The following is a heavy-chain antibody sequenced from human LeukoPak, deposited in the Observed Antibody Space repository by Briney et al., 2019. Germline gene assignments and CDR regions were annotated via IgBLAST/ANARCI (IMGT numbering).Heavy chain of an antibody. CDR3: ARAFFGGASGY. V-gene: IGHV3-23*01. Sequence: GGSLRLSCAASGFTFSTYGMSWVRQAPGKGLEWVSVISDSGGSTYYADSVKGRFTISRDNAKNSLYLQMNSLRAEDTVVYYCARAFFGGASGYWGQGTLVTVSS. D-gene: IGHD3-10*01. CDR1: GFTFSTYG. CDR2: ISDSGGST. J-gene: IGHJ4*02.